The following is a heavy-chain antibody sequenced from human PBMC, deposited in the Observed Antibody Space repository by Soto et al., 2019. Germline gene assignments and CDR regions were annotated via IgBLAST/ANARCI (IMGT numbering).Heavy chain of an antibody. Sequence: PSETLSLTCTVSGGSISSYYWSWIRQPPGKGLEWIGYIYYSGSTNYNPSFKSRVTISVDTSKNQFSLKLSSVTAADTAVCYCARLVTTGTLDYWGQGTLVTVSS. CDR2: IYYSGST. CDR1: GGSISSYY. D-gene: IGHD4-4*01. J-gene: IGHJ4*02. V-gene: IGHV4-59*08. CDR3: ARLVTTGTLDY.